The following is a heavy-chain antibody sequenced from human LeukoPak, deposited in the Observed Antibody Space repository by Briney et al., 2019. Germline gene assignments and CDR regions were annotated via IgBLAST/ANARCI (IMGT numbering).Heavy chain of an antibody. D-gene: IGHD3-3*01. CDR3: ARADFDFLSYSSYMGV. CDR1: GFIFCTYS. CDR2: ITSGRTHI. Sequence: GGSLRLSCGASGFIFCTYSMNWVRQAPGKGLEWVASITSGRTHIYYADSLKGRFTISRRYAKNSLYLQMNSLRAEDTAVYYCARADFDFLSYSSYMGVWGTGTPVTVSS. V-gene: IGHV3-21*01. J-gene: IGHJ6*03.